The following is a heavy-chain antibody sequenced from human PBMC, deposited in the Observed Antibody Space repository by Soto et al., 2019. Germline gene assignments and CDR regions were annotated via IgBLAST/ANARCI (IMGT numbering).Heavy chain of an antibody. CDR3: AKGWVVVAATEANDAFDI. Sequence: QPGGSLRLSCAASGFTFSSYAMSWVRQAPGKGLEWVSAISGSGGSTYYADSVKGRFTISRDNSKNTLYLQMNSLRAEDTAVYYCAKGWVVVAATEANDAFDIWGQGTMVTVSS. CDR1: GFTFSSYA. V-gene: IGHV3-23*01. J-gene: IGHJ3*02. CDR2: ISGSGGST. D-gene: IGHD2-15*01.